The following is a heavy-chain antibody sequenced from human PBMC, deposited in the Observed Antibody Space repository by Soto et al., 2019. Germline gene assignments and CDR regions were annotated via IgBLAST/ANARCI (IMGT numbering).Heavy chain of an antibody. CDR1: GDSLSVYY. D-gene: IGHD6-13*01. Sequence: SETLSPTCPVSGDSLSVYYWSWIQQPPGKGLGWIGYIYYSGSTSYNPSLKSRVTISVDTSKNQFSLQLNSVTAADTARYSCARLYSSVWYEIDSWGQGALVTVS. J-gene: IGHJ5*01. V-gene: IGHV4-59*01. CDR3: ARLYSSVWYEIDS. CDR2: IYYSGST.